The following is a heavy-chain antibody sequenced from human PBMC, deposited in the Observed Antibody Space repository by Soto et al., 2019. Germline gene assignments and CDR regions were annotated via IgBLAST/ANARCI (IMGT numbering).Heavy chain of an antibody. Sequence: QLVESGGGSVQPGGSLTLSCAASGFTFSVHQMSWFRLAPGRGLEWVSCISDSGGAVHYADSVKGRFTISRDNAKNLLFLQMTGLRGEDTATYYCVRDYDTNPYWFFDLWGRGTLVTVSS. CDR1: GFTFSVHQ. J-gene: IGHJ2*01. V-gene: IGHV3-48*03. CDR3: VRDYDTNPYWFFDL. CDR2: ISDSGGAV. D-gene: IGHD5-12*01.